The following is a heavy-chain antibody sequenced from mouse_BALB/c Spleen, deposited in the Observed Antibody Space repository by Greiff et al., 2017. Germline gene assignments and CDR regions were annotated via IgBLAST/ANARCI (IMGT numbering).Heavy chain of an antibody. J-gene: IGHJ4*01. Sequence: EVKLMESGGGLVQPGGSRKLSCAASGFTFSSFGMHWVRQAPEKGLEWVAYISSGSSTIYYADTVKGRFTISRDNPKNTLFLQMTSLRSEDTAMYYCGGGYDDMDYWGQGTSVTVSS. CDR3: GGGYDDMDY. V-gene: IGHV5-17*02. CDR2: ISSGSSTI. CDR1: GFTFSSFG.